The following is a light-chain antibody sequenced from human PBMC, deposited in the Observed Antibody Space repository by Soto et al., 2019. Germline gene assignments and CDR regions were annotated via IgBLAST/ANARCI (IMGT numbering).Light chain of an antibody. CDR2: DAS. Sequence: DIVLTQSPGALSLSPGERATLSCRARQSVSRSYLAWYQQKPGQAPRLLIYDASSRATGIPDRFSGSGSGTDFTLTISRLEPGDFAVYYCQQYERSPYTFGQGTRLEIK. V-gene: IGKV3-20*01. CDR1: QSVSRSY. J-gene: IGKJ2*01. CDR3: QQYERSPYT.